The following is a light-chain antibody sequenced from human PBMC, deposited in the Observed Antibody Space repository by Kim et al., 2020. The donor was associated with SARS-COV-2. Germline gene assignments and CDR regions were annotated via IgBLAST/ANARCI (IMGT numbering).Light chain of an antibody. CDR2: GKN. Sequence: ALGQPVRITCQGDSLRSYYASWYQQKPGQAPVRVIYGKNNRPSGIPDRFSGSSSGNTASLTITGAQAEDEADYYFNSRDSSGNHVVFGGGTKLTVL. CDR1: SLRSYY. V-gene: IGLV3-19*01. J-gene: IGLJ2*01. CDR3: NSRDSSGNHVV.